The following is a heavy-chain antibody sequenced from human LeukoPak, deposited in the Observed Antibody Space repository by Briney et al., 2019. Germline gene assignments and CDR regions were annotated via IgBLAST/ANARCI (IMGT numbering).Heavy chain of an antibody. CDR1: GFTFSSYW. J-gene: IGHJ4*02. V-gene: IGHV4-59*06. CDR3: ARSKGGVDY. Sequence: PGGSLRLSCAASGFTFSSYWMSWVRQAPGKGLEWIGYIYYSGSTYYNPSLKSRVTISVDTSKNQFSLKLSSVTAADTAVYYCARSKGGVDYWGQGTLVTVSS. CDR2: IYYSGST. D-gene: IGHD3-16*01.